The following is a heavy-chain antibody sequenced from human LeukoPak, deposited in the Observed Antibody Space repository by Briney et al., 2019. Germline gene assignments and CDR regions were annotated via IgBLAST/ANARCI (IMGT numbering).Heavy chain of an antibody. D-gene: IGHD2-2*01. V-gene: IGHV1-58*02. CDR2: IVVGSGNT. CDR3: AAALCSSTSCYAPGFWYFDL. J-gene: IGHJ2*01. Sequence: SVKVSCKASRFTFTSSAMQWVRQARGQRLEWIGWIVVGSGNTNYAQKFQERVTNTRDMSTSTAYMELSSLRSEDTAVYYCAAALCSSTSCYAPGFWYFDLWGRGTLVTVSS. CDR1: RFTFTSSA.